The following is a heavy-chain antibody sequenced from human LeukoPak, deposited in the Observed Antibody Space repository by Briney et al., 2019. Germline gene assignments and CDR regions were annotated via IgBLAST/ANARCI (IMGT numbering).Heavy chain of an antibody. CDR1: GFTVSSNY. CDR2: IYSGGST. J-gene: IGHJ6*02. D-gene: IGHD2-2*02. CDR3: ASQFRQTPAAIPDYYYGMDV. V-gene: IGHV3-66*04. Sequence: GGSLRLSCAASGFTVSSNYMSWVRQAPGKGLEWVSVIYSGGSTYYADSVKGRFTISRDNSKNTLYLQMNSLRAEDTAVYYCASQFRQTPAAIPDYYYGMDVWGQGTTVTVSS.